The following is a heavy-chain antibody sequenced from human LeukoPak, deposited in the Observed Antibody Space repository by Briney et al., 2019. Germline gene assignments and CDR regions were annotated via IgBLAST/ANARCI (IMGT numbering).Heavy chain of an antibody. V-gene: IGHV3-7*01. D-gene: IGHD3-3*01. CDR1: GFTFSSYW. Sequence: GGSLRLSCAASGFTFSSYWMSWVRQAPGKGLEWVANIKQDGSEKYYVDSVKGRFTISRDNAKNSLYLQMNSLRAEDTAVYYCARDLAYYDFWSGPRGDYWGQGTLVTVSS. CDR3: ARDLAYYDFWSGPRGDY. CDR2: IKQDGSEK. J-gene: IGHJ4*02.